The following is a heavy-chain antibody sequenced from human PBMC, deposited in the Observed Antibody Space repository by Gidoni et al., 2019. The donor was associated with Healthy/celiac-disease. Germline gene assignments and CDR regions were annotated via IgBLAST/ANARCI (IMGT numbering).Heavy chain of an antibody. CDR2: IWYDGSNK. CDR3: ARGGWELLLDY. CDR1: GFPFSSYG. V-gene: IGHV3-33*01. J-gene: IGHJ4*02. Sequence: RLSCAASGFPFSSYGMPWVRQAPCEGLEWVAVIWYDGSNKYYADSVKGRFTIPRDNSKSTLYLQMTSLRAEATAVYYWARGGWELLLDYWGQGTLVTVSS. D-gene: IGHD2-15*01.